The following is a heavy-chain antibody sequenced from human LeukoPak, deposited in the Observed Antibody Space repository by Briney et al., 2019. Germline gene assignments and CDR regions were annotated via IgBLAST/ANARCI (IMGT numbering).Heavy chain of an antibody. Sequence: SETLSLTCTVSGGSISSYYWSWIRQPPGKGLEWIGYIYTSGSTNYNPSLKSRVTISVDTTKSQFSLKLSSVTAADTAVYYCARQVYCSKGVCYWDWFDPLGQGTLVTVSS. J-gene: IGHJ5*02. CDR2: IYTSGST. D-gene: IGHD2-8*01. CDR3: ARQVYCSKGVCYWDWFDP. CDR1: GGSISSYY. V-gene: IGHV4-4*09.